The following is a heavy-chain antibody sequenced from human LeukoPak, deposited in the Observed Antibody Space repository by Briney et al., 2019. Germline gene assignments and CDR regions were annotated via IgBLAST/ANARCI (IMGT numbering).Heavy chain of an antibody. CDR3: ARESMVRGVITYYFDY. CDR1: GGSMSSYY. Sequence: PSETLSLTCTVSGGSMSSYYWSWIRRPPGKGLEWIGYIYYSGSTNCNPSLKSRVTISVDTSKNQFSLKLSSVTAADTAVYYCARESMVRGVITYYFDYWGQGTLVTVSS. J-gene: IGHJ4*02. V-gene: IGHV4-59*12. D-gene: IGHD3-10*01. CDR2: IYYSGST.